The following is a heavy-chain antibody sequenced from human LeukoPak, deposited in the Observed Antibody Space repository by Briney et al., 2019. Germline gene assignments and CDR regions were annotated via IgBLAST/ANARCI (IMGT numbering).Heavy chain of an antibody. D-gene: IGHD6-13*01. Sequence: ASVKVSCKASVYTVTGYYVHWVRQSPGQGLGWMGGINPNSGGTNYAPKFQGRVTMTRDTSISTAYMELSRLRSDDTAVYYCARAPRHLIAAAGNFPDYWGQGTLVTVSS. V-gene: IGHV1-2*02. CDR1: VYTVTGYY. CDR2: INPNSGGT. J-gene: IGHJ4*02. CDR3: ARAPRHLIAAAGNFPDY.